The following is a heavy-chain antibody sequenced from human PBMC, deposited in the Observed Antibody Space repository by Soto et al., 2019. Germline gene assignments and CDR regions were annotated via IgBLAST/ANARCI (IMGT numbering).Heavy chain of an antibody. V-gene: IGHV1-24*01. CDR2: FDPEDGET. Sequence: ASVKVSCKXSGYTLTELSMHWVRQAPGKGLEWMGGFDPEDGETIYAQKFQGRVTMTEDTSTDTAYMELSSLRSEDTAVYYCATPGITGIQFDYWGQGTLVTVSS. CDR3: ATPGITGIQFDY. CDR1: GYTLTELS. J-gene: IGHJ4*02. D-gene: IGHD1-20*01.